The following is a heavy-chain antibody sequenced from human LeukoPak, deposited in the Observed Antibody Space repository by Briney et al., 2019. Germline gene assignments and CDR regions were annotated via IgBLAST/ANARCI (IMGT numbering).Heavy chain of an antibody. CDR2: ISGSGGST. CDR3: ATSYDSSGYYPRNSPFDP. Sequence: GGSLRLSCAASGFTFSSYTMSWVCQAPGKGLEWVSAISGSGGSTYYADSVKGRFTISRDNSKNTLYLQMNSLRAEDTAVYYCATSYDSSGYYPRNSPFDPWGQGTLVTVSS. J-gene: IGHJ5*02. CDR1: GFTFSSYT. D-gene: IGHD3-22*01. V-gene: IGHV3-23*01.